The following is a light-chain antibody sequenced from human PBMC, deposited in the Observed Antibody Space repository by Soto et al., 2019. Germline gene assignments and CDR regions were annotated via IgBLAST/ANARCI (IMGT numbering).Light chain of an antibody. CDR2: ATT. V-gene: IGKV1-39*01. J-gene: IGKJ1*01. CDR1: QSSASH. Sequence: DIQMTQSPSSLSASVGDRVTITCRASQSSASHLNWYQQKPGKAPELLIYATTSLQSGVPSRFSGSGSVTDFTLTISSLQPEDFATYYCLQSSSTPKTFGQGTKVEIK. CDR3: LQSSSTPKT.